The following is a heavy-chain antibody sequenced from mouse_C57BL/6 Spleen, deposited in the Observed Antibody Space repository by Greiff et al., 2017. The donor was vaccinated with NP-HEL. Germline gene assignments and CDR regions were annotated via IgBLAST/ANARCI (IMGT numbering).Heavy chain of an antibody. CDR2: IHPSDSDT. CDR3: ATLDGFHAMDY. D-gene: IGHD2-3*01. Sequence: QVQLQQPGAELVKPGASVKVSCKASGYTFTSYWMHWVKQRPGQGLEWIGRIHPSDSDTNYNQKFKGKATLTVEKSSSTAYMQLSSLTSEDSAVYYCATLDGFHAMDYWGQGTSVTVSS. CDR1: GYTFTSYW. J-gene: IGHJ4*01. V-gene: IGHV1-74*01.